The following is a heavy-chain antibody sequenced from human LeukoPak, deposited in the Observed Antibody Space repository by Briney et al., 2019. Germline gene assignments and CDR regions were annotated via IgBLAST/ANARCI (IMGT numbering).Heavy chain of an antibody. V-gene: IGHV3-66*01. CDR2: IYSGGTT. CDR1: GITVSDNY. CDR3: ARDPPAVTTNTYG. J-gene: IGHJ4*02. Sequence: GGSLRLSCAASGITVSDNYMDWVRQAAGKGLEWISLIYSGGTTSYADSVKGRFTISRDDSKNTLYLQMNNLRADDTAVYYCARDPPAVTTNTYGWGQGTLVTVSS. D-gene: IGHD4-11*01.